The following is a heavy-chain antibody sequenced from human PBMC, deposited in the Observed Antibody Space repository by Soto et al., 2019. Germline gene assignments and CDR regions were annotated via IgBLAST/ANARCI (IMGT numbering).Heavy chain of an antibody. CDR1: GFTFSSYG. V-gene: IGHV3-33*01. Sequence: QVQLVESGGGVVQPGRSLRLSCVASGFTFSSYGMNWVRQAPGKGLEWVAVIWYDGSNKYYADSVKGRFTISRDNSKNTLYVHMNRLRAENTAVYYCARGDGSGSWLPPFYYYYGMDLWGQGTTVTVSS. J-gene: IGHJ6*02. CDR3: ARGDGSGSWLPPFYYYYGMDL. CDR2: IWYDGSNK. D-gene: IGHD2-15*01.